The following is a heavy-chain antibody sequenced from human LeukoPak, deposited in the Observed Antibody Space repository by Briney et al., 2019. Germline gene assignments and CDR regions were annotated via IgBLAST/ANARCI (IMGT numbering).Heavy chain of an antibody. CDR3: ASGLFDY. D-gene: IGHD6-25*01. CDR2: ISGNGDST. V-gene: IGHV3-23*01. J-gene: IGHJ4*02. Sequence: PGGSLRLSCAASGFIFSSFAMNWVRQAPGKGLEWVSIISGNGDSTYYTDSVRGRFIISRDNSKNTLYLQMNSLRAEDTAVYYCASGLFDYWGQGTLVTVSS. CDR1: GFIFSSFA.